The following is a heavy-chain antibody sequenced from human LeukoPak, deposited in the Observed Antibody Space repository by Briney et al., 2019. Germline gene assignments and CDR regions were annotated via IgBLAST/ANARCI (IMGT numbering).Heavy chain of an antibody. CDR1: GGPFSGYY. V-gene: IGHV4-34*01. Sequence: KASETLSLTCAVYGGPFSGYYWSWIRQPPGKGLEWIGEINHSGSTNYNPSLKSRVTISVDTSKNQFSLKLSSVTAADTAVYYCARDLPSGLDAFDIWGQGTMVTVSS. J-gene: IGHJ3*02. CDR3: ARDLPSGLDAFDI. D-gene: IGHD3-22*01. CDR2: INHSGST.